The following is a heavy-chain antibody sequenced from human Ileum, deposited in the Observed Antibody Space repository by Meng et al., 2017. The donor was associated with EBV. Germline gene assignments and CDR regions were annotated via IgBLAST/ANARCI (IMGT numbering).Heavy chain of an antibody. CDR3: VRGGLGPWY. D-gene: IGHD3/OR15-3a*01. CDR2: IDTDGSTT. J-gene: IGHJ4*02. Sequence: RLVWAGGGLVHPGGSLRLSCPASGFTFSNSWLNWLRQAPGKGLVWVSHIDTDGSTTNYAGSVKGRFTISRDNAKNTLSLQMNSLRVEDTAVYYCVRGGLGPWYWGQGTLVTVSS. V-gene: IGHV3-74*01. CDR1: GFTFSNSW.